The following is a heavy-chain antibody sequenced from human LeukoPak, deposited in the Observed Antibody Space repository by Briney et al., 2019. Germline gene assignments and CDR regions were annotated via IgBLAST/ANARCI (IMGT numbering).Heavy chain of an antibody. V-gene: IGHV1-2*02. CDR1: GYTFTGYY. J-gene: IGHJ6*02. CDR3: ASQDYSNYDWTYYYYYYGMDV. CDR2: INPNSGGT. D-gene: IGHD4-11*01. Sequence: ASVKVSCKASGYTFTGYYMHWVRQAPGQGLEWMGWINPNSGGTNYAQKFQGRVTMTRDTSISTAYMELSRLRSDDTAVYYCASQDYSNYDWTYYYYYYGMDVWGQGTTVTVSS.